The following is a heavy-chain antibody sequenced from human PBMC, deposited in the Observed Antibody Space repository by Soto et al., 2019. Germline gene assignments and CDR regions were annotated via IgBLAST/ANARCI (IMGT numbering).Heavy chain of an antibody. Sequence: QVQLVQSGAEVKKPGASVKVSCKASGCTFTDYHIHWVRQAPGQGLEVMGWINANNGGAGSAQQFQGRVTVTRDTSITTVYMELSNLRSDDTAVYYCAREGGSETLQPSYNWFDTWGEGTLVTVSS. CDR3: AREGGSETLQPSYNWFDT. V-gene: IGHV1-2*02. D-gene: IGHD6-19*01. CDR2: INANNGGA. CDR1: GCTFTDYH. J-gene: IGHJ5*02.